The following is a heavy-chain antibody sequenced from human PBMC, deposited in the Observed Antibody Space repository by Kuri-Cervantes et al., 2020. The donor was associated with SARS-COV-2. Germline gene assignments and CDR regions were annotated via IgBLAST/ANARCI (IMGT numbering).Heavy chain of an antibody. V-gene: IGHV3-74*01. Sequence: GGSLRLSCAASGFTFSSYWMHWVRQAPGMGLVWVSRINNDGSSTSYAGFVKGRVTISRDNAKNTAYLQIHSLRADDTAVYYCARHDSLKSWGQGTLVTVSS. CDR1: GFTFSSYW. D-gene: IGHD3-3*01. CDR3: ARHDSLKS. J-gene: IGHJ5*02. CDR2: INNDGSST.